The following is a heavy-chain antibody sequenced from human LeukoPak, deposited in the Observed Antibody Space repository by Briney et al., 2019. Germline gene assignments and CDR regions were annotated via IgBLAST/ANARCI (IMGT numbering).Heavy chain of an antibody. CDR1: GGSISSYY. V-gene: IGHV4-59*01. CDR2: IYYSGST. D-gene: IGHD5-18*01. J-gene: IGHJ5*02. Sequence: SETLSLTCTVSGGSISSYYWSWIRQPPGKGLEWIGYIYYSGSTNYNPSLKSRVTISVDTSKNQFSLKLSSVTAADTAVYYCARGDYVDTAMTWGQGTLVTVSS. CDR3: ARGDYVDTAMT.